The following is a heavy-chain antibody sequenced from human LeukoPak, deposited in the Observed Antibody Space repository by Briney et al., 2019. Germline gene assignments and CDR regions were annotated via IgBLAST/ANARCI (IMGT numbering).Heavy chain of an antibody. Sequence: ASVKVSCKASGYTFTSYGISWVRHAPGQGLEWMGWFSAYNGNTNYAQNFQGRLTMTADTSTRTAYMELRGLRSDDTAVYYCARDLMYYYDSVSYHFDYWGQGTLVTVSS. D-gene: IGHD3-22*01. V-gene: IGHV1-18*01. J-gene: IGHJ4*02. CDR1: GYTFTSYG. CDR2: FSAYNGNT. CDR3: ARDLMYYYDSVSYHFDY.